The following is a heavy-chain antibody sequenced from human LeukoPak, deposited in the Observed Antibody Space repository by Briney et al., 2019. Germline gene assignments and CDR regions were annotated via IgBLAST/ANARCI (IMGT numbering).Heavy chain of an antibody. Sequence: ASVKVSCKASGYTFTSYDINWVRQATGQGLEWMGWMNPNSGNTGYAQKFQGRVTMTRNTSISTAYMELSRLRSDDTAVYYCARVFPPNWFDPWGQGTLVTVSS. CDR2: MNPNSGNT. CDR3: ARVFPPNWFDP. V-gene: IGHV1-8*01. J-gene: IGHJ5*02. CDR1: GYTFTSYD.